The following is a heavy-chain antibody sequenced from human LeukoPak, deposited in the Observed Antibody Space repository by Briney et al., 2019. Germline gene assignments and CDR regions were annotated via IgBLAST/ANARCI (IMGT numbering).Heavy chain of an antibody. J-gene: IGHJ6*02. Sequence: GASVTVSCKAFGYTFTSYAMHWVRQAPGQRLEWMGWINAGNGNTKYSQKFQGRVTITRDTSASTAYMELSSLRSEDTAVYYCARDLELWFGETQYYYYGMDVWGQGTTVTVSS. CDR1: GYTFTSYA. V-gene: IGHV1-3*01. CDR3: ARDLELWFGETQYYYYGMDV. D-gene: IGHD3-10*01. CDR2: INAGNGNT.